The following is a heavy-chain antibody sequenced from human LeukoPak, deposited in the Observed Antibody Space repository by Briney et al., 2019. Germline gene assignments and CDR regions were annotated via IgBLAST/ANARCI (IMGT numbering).Heavy chain of an antibody. J-gene: IGHJ4*02. CDR2: INPGGGDT. CDR1: GYTFTRYY. V-gene: IGHV1-46*01. D-gene: IGHD1-1*01. Sequence: ASVKVSCKASGYTFTRYYMHWVRQAPGQGLEWMGLINPGGGDTTYAQNLQGRVTMTRDTSTSTVYMELSNLISEDTAVYYCARGPRGQRFDYWGQGTLVTVSS. CDR3: ARGPRGQRFDY.